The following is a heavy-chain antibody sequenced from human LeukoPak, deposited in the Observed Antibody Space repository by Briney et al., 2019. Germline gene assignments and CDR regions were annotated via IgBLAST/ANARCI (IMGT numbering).Heavy chain of an antibody. V-gene: IGHV3-9*01. CDR3: AKDISLYDSSGYGY. CDR2: ISWNSGSI. J-gene: IGHJ4*02. Sequence: GGSLRLSCAASGFTFDDYAMHWVRQAPGKGLEWVSGISWNSGSIGYADSVKGRFTISRDNAKNSLYLQMNSLRAEDTALYYCAKDISLYDSSGYGYWGQGTLVTVSS. D-gene: IGHD3-22*01. CDR1: GFTFDDYA.